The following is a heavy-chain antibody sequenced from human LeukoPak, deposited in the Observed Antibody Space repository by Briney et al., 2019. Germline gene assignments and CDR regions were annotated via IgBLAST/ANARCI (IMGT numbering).Heavy chain of an antibody. CDR3: ARAQTYGDSRLLLDF. V-gene: IGHV3-48*01. J-gene: IGHJ4*02. CDR2: ISSRSATI. D-gene: IGHD4-17*01. Sequence: GGSLRLSCAASGFTFSSYSMNWVRQAPGKGLEWVSYISSRSATIYYADSVKGRFTISRDNAKNSLYLQMNSLRVEDTALYYCARAQTYGDSRLLLDFWGQGTLVTVSS. CDR1: GFTFSSYS.